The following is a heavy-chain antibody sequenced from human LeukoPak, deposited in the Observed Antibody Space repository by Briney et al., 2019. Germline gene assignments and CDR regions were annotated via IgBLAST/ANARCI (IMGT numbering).Heavy chain of an antibody. CDR1: GFTFSTYS. Sequence: GGSLGLSCAASGFTFSTYSMNWVRQAPGKGLEWISYISGSSSTIYYADSMKGRFTISRDNAKNSLYLQMNSLRDEDTAVYFCARDRFYAFDIWGQGTMVTVSS. CDR3: ARDRFYAFDI. CDR2: ISGSSSTI. J-gene: IGHJ3*02. V-gene: IGHV3-48*02.